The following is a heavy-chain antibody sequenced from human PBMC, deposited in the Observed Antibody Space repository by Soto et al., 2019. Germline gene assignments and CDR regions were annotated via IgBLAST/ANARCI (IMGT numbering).Heavy chain of an antibody. CDR2: INPATGAA. J-gene: IGHJ3*02. V-gene: IGHV1-2*02. Sequence: QLHLVQSGAVVKKPGASVTVSCSASGYPVTAYYMHWVRQAPGRGLEWMGGINPATGAAKYTQTSRGRVTMTRDTSTSTVFMELSGLTSEDTAFFYCARGGGVGVAGSAAFDMWGQGTLVTVSS. CDR3: ARGGGVGVAGSAAFDM. D-gene: IGHD3-3*01. CDR1: GYPVTAYY.